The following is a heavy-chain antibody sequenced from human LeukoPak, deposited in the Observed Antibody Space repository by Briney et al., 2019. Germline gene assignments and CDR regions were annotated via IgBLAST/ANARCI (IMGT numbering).Heavy chain of an antibody. V-gene: IGHV1-8*01. CDR1: GYTFTSYD. CDR3: ARGLGFGEFSDY. CDR2: MNPNSGNT. J-gene: IGHJ4*02. D-gene: IGHD3-10*01. Sequence: ASVKVSCKASGYTFTSYDINWERQATGQGLEWMGWMNPNSGNTGYAQKFQGRVTMTRNTSISTAYMELSSLRSEDTAVYYCARGLGFGEFSDYWGQGTLVTVSS.